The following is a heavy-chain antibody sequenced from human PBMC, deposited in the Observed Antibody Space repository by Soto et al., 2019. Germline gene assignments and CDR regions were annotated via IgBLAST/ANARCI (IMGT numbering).Heavy chain of an antibody. Sequence: SQSLSLTCAXSGDSVSSNSAAWNWIRQSPSRGLEWLGRTYYRSKWYNDYAVSVKSRITINPDTSKNQFSLQLNSVTPEDTAVYYCAREGGEYYYDSSGYSDADAFDIWGQGTMVTVSS. CDR1: GDSVSSNSAA. CDR3: AREGGEYYYDSSGYSDADAFDI. CDR2: TYYRSKWYN. D-gene: IGHD3-22*01. V-gene: IGHV6-1*01. J-gene: IGHJ3*02.